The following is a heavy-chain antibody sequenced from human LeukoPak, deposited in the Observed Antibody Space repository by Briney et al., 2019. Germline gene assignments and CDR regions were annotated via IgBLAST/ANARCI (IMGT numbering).Heavy chain of an antibody. CDR3: AMIYGRGAFDI. CDR2: INHSGST. D-gene: IGHD3/OR15-3a*01. V-gene: IGHV4-34*01. J-gene: IGHJ3*02. Sequence: PSETLSLTCAVYGGSFSGYYWSWLRQTPGKGLEWIGEINHSGSTNYNPSLKSRVNISVDTSKNQFSLKLISVTAADTAVYYCAMIYGRGAFDIWGQGTMVTVSS. CDR1: GGSFSGYY.